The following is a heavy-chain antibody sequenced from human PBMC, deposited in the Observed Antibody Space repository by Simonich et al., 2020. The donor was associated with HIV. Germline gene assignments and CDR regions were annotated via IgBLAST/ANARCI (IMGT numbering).Heavy chain of an antibody. CDR3: ASCGGDCYHFDY. D-gene: IGHD2-21*02. V-gene: IGHV4-59*12. J-gene: IGHJ4*02. CDR1: GGSISSYY. Sequence: QLQLQESGPGLVKPSETLSLTCTVSGGSISSYYWNWIWQPPGKGLEWVGFIYHSGNIKDNPSRTRRVTISVDTSKNQFSLKLSSVTAADTAVYYCASCGGDCYHFDYWGQGTLVTVSS. CDR2: IYHSGNI.